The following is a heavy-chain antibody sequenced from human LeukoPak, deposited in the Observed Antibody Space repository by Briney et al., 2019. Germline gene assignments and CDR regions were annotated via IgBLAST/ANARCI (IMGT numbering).Heavy chain of an antibody. CDR1: GYTLTELS. D-gene: IGHD4-17*01. J-gene: IGHJ4*02. CDR2: FDPEDGET. Sequence: ASVKVSCKVSGYTLTELSMHWVRQAPGKGLEWMGGFDPEDGETIYAQKFQGRVTMTRDTSISTAYMELSRLRSEDTAVYYCASLGGGSTVTTYLNYWGQGTLVTVSS. CDR3: ASLGGGSTVTTYLNY. V-gene: IGHV1-24*01.